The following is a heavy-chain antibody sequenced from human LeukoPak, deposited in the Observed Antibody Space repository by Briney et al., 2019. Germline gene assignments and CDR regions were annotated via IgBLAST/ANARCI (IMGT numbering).Heavy chain of an antibody. CDR3: ASSPYGDYVAAFDI. D-gene: IGHD4-17*01. J-gene: IGHJ3*02. Sequence: ASVKVSCKASGGTFSSFTISWVRQAPGQGLEWMGRIIPILGIANYAQKFQGRVTITADESTSTAYMELSSLRSEDTAVYYCASSPYGDYVAAFDIWGQGTMVTVSS. CDR2: IIPILGIA. V-gene: IGHV1-69*02. CDR1: GGTFSSFT.